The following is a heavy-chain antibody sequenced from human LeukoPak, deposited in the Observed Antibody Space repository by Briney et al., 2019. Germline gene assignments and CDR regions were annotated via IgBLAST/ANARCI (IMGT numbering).Heavy chain of an antibody. D-gene: IGHD2-15*01. CDR2: IYHSGST. Sequence: SETLSLTCAVSGGSISSGNWWSWVRQPPGKGLEWSGEIYHSGSTNYNPSLKSRVTISVDKSKNQFSLKLGSVTAADTAVYYCARDFEGISGLFDYWGQGTLVTVSS. V-gene: IGHV4-4*02. J-gene: IGHJ4*02. CDR1: GGSISSGNW. CDR3: ARDFEGISGLFDY.